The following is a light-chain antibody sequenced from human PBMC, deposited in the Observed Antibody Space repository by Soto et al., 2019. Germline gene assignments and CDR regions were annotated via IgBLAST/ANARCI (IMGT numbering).Light chain of an antibody. CDR3: QQRLMT. CDR2: DAS. CDR1: QSVSSY. V-gene: IGKV3-11*01. J-gene: IGKJ1*01. Sequence: IVLTQSPATLSLSPGEGATLSCRASQSVSSYLAWYQQKPGQAPRLLIYDASSSATGIPARFSGSGSGTDFTLTISSLEPEDFAVYYCQQRLMTFGQGTKVDIK.